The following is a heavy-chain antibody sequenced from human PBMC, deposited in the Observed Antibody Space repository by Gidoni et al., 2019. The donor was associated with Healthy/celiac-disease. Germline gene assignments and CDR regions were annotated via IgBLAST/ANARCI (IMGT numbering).Heavy chain of an antibody. Sequence: EVQLVESGGGLVKPGGSLRLSCAASGFTFSNAWMSWVRQAPGKGLEWVGRIKSKTDGGTTDYAAPVKGRFTISRDDSKNTLYLQMNSLKTEDTAVYYCCNYDFWSGYSNWFDPWGQGTLVTVSS. D-gene: IGHD3-3*01. CDR2: IKSKTDGGTT. J-gene: IGHJ5*02. CDR3: CNYDFWSGYSNWFDP. CDR1: GFTFSNAW. V-gene: IGHV3-15*01.